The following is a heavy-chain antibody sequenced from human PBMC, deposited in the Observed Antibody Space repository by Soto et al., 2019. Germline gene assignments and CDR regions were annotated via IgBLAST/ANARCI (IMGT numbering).Heavy chain of an antibody. CDR2: IYSGGST. D-gene: IGHD1-26*01. Sequence: GGSLRLSCAASGFTVSSNYMSWVRQAPGKGLEWVSVIYSGGSTYYADSVKGRFTISRDKSKNTLYLQMNSLRAEDTAVYYCARDRDRRSGSYYYYYGMDVWGQGTTVTVSS. V-gene: IGHV3-66*01. CDR1: GFTVSSNY. CDR3: ARDRDRRSGSYYYYYGMDV. J-gene: IGHJ6*02.